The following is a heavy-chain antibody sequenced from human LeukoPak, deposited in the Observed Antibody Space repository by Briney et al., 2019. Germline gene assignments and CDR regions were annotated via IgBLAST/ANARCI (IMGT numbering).Heavy chain of an antibody. CDR3: ARGNYYDSSGYLEN. CDR2: IWYDGSNK. J-gene: IGHJ4*02. CDR1: YX. V-gene: IGHV3-33*01. Sequence: YXXXWVRQAPGXGLEWVAVIWYDGSNKYYADSVKGRFTISRDNSKNTLYLQMNSLRAEDTAVYYCARGNYYDSSGYLENWGQGTLVTVSS. D-gene: IGHD3-22*01.